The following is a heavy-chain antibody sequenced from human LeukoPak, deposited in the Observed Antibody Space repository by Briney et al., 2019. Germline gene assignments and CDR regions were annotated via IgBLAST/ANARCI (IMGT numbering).Heavy chain of an antibody. V-gene: IGHV3-7*04. D-gene: IGHD3-10*01. Sequence: GGSLRLSCAASGLTFSAYWMSWVRQAPGRGQEWVANIKQDGGEKYYVDSVKGRFTISRDNAKNSLYLQMNSLRAEDTAVYYCARDSRGGYYYGMDVWGQGTTVTVSS. CDR2: IKQDGGEK. J-gene: IGHJ6*02. CDR1: GLTFSAYW. CDR3: ARDSRGGYYYGMDV.